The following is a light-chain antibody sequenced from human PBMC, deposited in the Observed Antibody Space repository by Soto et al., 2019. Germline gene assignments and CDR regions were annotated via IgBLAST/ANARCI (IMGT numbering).Light chain of an antibody. J-gene: IGKJ3*01. CDR3: QKYNSAPKT. CDR1: QGISNY. Sequence: DIQMTQSPSSLSASVGDRVTTTCRASQGISNYLAWYQQKPGKVPKLLIYAASTLQSGVPSRFSGSGSGTDFTLTISSLQPEDVATYYCQKYNSAPKTFGPGTKVDIK. V-gene: IGKV1-27*01. CDR2: AAS.